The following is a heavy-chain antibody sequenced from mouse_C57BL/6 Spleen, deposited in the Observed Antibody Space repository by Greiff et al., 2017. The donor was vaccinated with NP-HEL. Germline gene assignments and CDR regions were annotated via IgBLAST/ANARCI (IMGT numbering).Heavy chain of an antibody. CDR2: INPNNGGT. CDR3: ARWNYYGSRHFDV. Sequence: EVQLQQSGPELVKPGASVKIPCKASGYTFTDYNMDWVKQSHGKSLEWIGDINPNNGGTIYNQKFKGKATLTVDKSSSTAYMELRSLTSEDTAVYYCARWNYYGSRHFDVWGTGTTVTVSS. D-gene: IGHD1-1*01. V-gene: IGHV1-18*01. J-gene: IGHJ1*03. CDR1: GYTFTDYN.